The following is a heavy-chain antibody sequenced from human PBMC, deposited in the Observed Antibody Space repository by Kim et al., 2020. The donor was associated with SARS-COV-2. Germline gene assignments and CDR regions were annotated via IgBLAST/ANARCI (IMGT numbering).Heavy chain of an antibody. D-gene: IGHD3-10*01. Sequence: GDSTSYADSVKGRFTISRDNSRNNLDLQMNSLRDEDTAVYYCATALTSGPHWGQGTLVTVSS. V-gene: IGHV3-23*01. J-gene: IGHJ4*02. CDR3: ATALTSGPH. CDR2: GDST.